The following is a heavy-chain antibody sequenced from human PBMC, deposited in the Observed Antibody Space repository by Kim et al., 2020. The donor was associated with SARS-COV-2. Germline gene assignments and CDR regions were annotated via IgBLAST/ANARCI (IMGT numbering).Heavy chain of an antibody. CDR3: ARVGGGLLLAFGSRGDYFDY. D-gene: IGHD2-15*01. Sequence: GGSLRLSCAASGFTFSDYYMSWIRQAPGKGLEWVSYISSSGSTIYYADSVKGRFTISRDNAKNSLYLQMNSLRAEDTAVYYCARVGGGLLLAFGSRGDYFDYWGQGTLVTVSS. J-gene: IGHJ4*02. CDR1: GFTFSDYY. CDR2: ISSSGSTI. V-gene: IGHV3-11*01.